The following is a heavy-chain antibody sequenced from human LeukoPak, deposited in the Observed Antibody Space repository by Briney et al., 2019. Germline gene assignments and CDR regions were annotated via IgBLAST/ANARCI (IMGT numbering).Heavy chain of an antibody. V-gene: IGHV4-61*02. D-gene: IGHD2-2*01. CDR1: GGSISSGYYY. CDR2: IYTSGST. J-gene: IGHJ3*02. Sequence: SQTLSLTCTVSGGSISSGYYYWNWIRQPAGKGLEWIGRIYTSGSTNYNPSLKSRVTISVDTSKNQFSLKLSSVTAADTAVYYCAGIGQYQLLPHAFDIWGQGTMVTVSS. CDR3: AGIGQYQLLPHAFDI.